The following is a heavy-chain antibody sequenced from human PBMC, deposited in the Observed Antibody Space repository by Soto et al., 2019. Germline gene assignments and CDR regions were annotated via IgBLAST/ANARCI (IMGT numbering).Heavy chain of an antibody. CDR3: AGGMDPATALYWRYTVGE. Sequence: GGSLRLSCAASGFIVGSNYISWVRQAPGKGLEWVSIIYSGGETYYAYSMKGRFTISRDNSRNILYLDIKSLSAEDTADYYCAGGMDPATALYWRYTVGEWGEGTQVT. V-gene: IGHV3-66*01. CDR2: IYSGGET. J-gene: IGHJ4*02. D-gene: IGHD1-1*01. CDR1: GFIVGSNY.